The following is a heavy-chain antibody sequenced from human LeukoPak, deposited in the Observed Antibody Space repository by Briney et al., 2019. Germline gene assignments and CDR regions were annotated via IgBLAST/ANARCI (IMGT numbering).Heavy chain of an antibody. CDR2: INHSGST. J-gene: IGHJ4*02. CDR3: ARGREEYRGYDLEDS. CDR1: GGSFSGYY. D-gene: IGHD5-12*01. Sequence: SETLSLTCAVYGGSFSGYYWSWIRQPPGKGLEWIGEINHSGSTNYNPSLKSRVTIPVDMSKNQFSLKLSSVTAADTAVYYCARGREEYRGYDLEDSWGQGTLVTVSS. V-gene: IGHV4-34*01.